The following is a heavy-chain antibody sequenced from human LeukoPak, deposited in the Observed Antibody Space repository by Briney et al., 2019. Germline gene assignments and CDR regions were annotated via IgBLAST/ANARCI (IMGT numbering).Heavy chain of an antibody. D-gene: IGHD1-1*01. CDR1: GGSISRGGYY. CDR2: IYYSGST. Sequence: SETLSLTCTVSGGSISRGGYYWSWIRQHPGKGLEWIGYIYYSGSTYFNPSLQSRVTISVDTSENQFSLKLSSVTAADTAVYYCTRWRLGGSNTDDGFDYWGQGTLVTVSS. CDR3: TRWRLGGSNTDDGFDY. J-gene: IGHJ4*02. V-gene: IGHV4-31*03.